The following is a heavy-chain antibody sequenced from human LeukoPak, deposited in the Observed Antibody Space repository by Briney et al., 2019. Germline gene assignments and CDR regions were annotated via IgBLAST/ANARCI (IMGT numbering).Heavy chain of an antibody. CDR1: GYTFTSYG. V-gene: IGHV1-18*01. J-gene: IGHJ5*02. CDR3: ARDRGEKRAFDP. Sequence: ASVKGSCKASGYTFTSYGISWVRQAPGQGLEWVGWISAYNGNTNYAQKLQGRVTMTTDTSTSTAYMELRSLRSDDTAVYYCARDRGEKRAFDPWGQGTLVTVSS. CDR2: ISAYNGNT.